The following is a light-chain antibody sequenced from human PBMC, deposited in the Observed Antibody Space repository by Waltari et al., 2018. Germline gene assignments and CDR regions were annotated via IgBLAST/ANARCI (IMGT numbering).Light chain of an antibody. Sequence: DIQMTQSPSSVSASVGDRVTITCRASQDIRTWLAWYQQKPGKAPKLLIYAASSLHSGVPSRFSGSGSGTDFTLTISSLQPEDIATYYCQQGNTFPITFGQGTRLDIK. CDR1: QDIRTW. V-gene: IGKV1D-12*01. CDR2: AAS. CDR3: QQGNTFPIT. J-gene: IGKJ5*01.